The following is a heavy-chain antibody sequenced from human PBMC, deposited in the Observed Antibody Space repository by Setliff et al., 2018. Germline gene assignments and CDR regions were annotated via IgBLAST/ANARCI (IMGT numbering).Heavy chain of an antibody. J-gene: IGHJ3*02. CDR1: GFTFGDFA. D-gene: IGHD1-26*01. Sequence: GGSLRLSCAASGFTFGDFAMTWVRQAPGKGLEWLSNIRNDGATTSYADSVKGRFTISRDDAKNSLYLQMKSLRAEDTAVYYCARGGKTAFDMWGQGTMVTVSS. CDR3: ARGGKTAFDM. CDR2: IRNDGATT. V-gene: IGHV3-48*01.